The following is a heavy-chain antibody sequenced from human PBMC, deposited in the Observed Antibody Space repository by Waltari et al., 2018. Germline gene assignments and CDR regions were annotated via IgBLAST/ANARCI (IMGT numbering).Heavy chain of an antibody. CDR2: IYPGDSDT. V-gene: IGHV5-51*01. D-gene: IGHD4-17*01. CDR3: ARGLSNYGDFGSVLDY. CDR1: GYSFTSYC. J-gene: IGHJ4*02. Sequence: EVQLVQSGAEVKEPGESLKFSCKGSGYSFTSYCIGWVRWMPGKGLEWMGIIYPGDSDTRYSPSFQGQVTISADKSISTAYLQWSSLKASDTAMYYCARGLSNYGDFGSVLDYWGQGTLVTVSS.